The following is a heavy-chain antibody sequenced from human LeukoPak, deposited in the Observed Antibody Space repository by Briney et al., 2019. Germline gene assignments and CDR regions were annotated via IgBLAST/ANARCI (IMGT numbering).Heavy chain of an antibody. CDR2: ISAYSGST. Sequence: ASVKVSCKASGNTFTSYGIRWVRQAPGQGLEWMGWISAYSGSTNSAQKFQDRVTMTTDRSTSTTYMELRSLTSDDTAVYYCARDKKYDSSGCDYWGQGTLVTVSS. V-gene: IGHV1-18*01. D-gene: IGHD3-22*01. CDR3: ARDKKYDSSGCDY. J-gene: IGHJ4*02. CDR1: GNTFTSYG.